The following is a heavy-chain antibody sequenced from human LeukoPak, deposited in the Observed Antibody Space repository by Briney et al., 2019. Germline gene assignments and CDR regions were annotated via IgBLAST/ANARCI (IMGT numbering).Heavy chain of an antibody. CDR3: ARDHYSSGPYYFDY. J-gene: IGHJ4*02. D-gene: IGHD6-19*01. CDR2: VSYDGSIK. V-gene: IGHV3-30-3*01. CDR1: GFTFSSYA. Sequence: TGGSLRLSCAASGFTFSSYALHWVRQAPNKGLEWVAIVSYDGSIKYYADSVKGRFTISRDNSKNTLYLQMNSLRGEDTAVYYCARDHYSSGPYYFDYWGQGTLVTVSS.